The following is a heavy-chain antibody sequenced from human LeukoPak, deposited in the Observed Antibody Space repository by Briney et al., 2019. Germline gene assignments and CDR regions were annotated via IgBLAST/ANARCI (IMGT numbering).Heavy chain of an antibody. CDR3: ASRGYCFSRSCWGYWYFDL. CDR1: GGSISSSSYY. V-gene: IGHV4-61*05. J-gene: IGHJ2*01. Sequence: SETLSLTCTVSGGSISSSSYYWGWIRQPPGKGLEWIGYIYSNGSTNYSPSLKSRVTISKDTSKNQFSLNLSSVTAADTAVYYCASRGYCFSRSCWGYWYFDLWGRGTLVSVSS. D-gene: IGHD2-2*01. CDR2: IYSNGST.